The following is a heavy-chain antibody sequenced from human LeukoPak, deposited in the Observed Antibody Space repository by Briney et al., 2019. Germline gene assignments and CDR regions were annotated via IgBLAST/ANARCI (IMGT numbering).Heavy chain of an antibody. V-gene: IGHV1-18*01. Sequence: ASVKVSCKASGYTFTIYSFSWVRQAPGHGLEWMGWISTYNGNTNYAQKVQGRVTMTTDTSTSTAYMELRSLGSDDTAMYYCARVVTGYYRGDHWGQGTQVTVSS. CDR1: GYTFTIYS. CDR3: ARVVTGYYRGDH. D-gene: IGHD3-9*01. CDR2: ISTYNGNT. J-gene: IGHJ4*02.